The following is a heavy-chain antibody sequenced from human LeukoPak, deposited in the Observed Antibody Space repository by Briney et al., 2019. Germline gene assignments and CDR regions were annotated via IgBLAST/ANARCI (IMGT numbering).Heavy chain of an antibody. CDR1: GFTVSSNY. CDR3: AREASIAAAGPDAFDI. D-gene: IGHD6-13*01. J-gene: IGHJ3*02. CDR2: IYSGGST. V-gene: IGHV3-53*01. Sequence: GGSLRLSCAASGFTVSSNYMSWVRQAPGKGLEWVSVIYSGGSTYYADSVKGRFTISRDNSKNTLYLQMNSLRAEDTAVYYCAREASIAAAGPDAFDIWGQGTMVTVSS.